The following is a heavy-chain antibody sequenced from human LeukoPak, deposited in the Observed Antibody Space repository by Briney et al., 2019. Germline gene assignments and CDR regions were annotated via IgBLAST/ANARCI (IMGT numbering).Heavy chain of an antibody. V-gene: IGHV3-66*01. J-gene: IGHJ4*02. CDR1: GFTVSSNY. Sequence: GGSLRLSCAASGFTVSSNYMSWVRQAPGKGLEWVSVIYSGGSTYYADSVKGRFTISRDNSKNTLYLQMNSLRAEDTAVYYCARVERQYSSGWYAGYWGQGTLVTVSS. CDR2: IYSGGST. CDR3: ARVERQYSSGWYAGY. D-gene: IGHD6-19*01.